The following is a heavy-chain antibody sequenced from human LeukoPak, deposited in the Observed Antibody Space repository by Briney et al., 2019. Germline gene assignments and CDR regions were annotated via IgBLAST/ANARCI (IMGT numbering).Heavy chain of an antibody. V-gene: IGHV3-23*01. CDR1: GFTFISYA. D-gene: IGHD5-18*01. J-gene: IGHJ4*02. Sequence: PGGSLRLSCAASGFTFISYAMSWVRQAPGKGLEWVSTVNTGGGSTYYADSVKGRFTISRDNSKNTLYLQMNSLRAEDTAIYCCARLGREGYSYAYFDYWGQGTLVTVSS. CDR3: ARLGREGYSYAYFDY. CDR2: VNTGGGST.